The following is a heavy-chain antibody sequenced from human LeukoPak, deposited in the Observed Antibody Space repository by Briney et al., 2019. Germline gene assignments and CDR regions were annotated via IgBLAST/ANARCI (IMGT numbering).Heavy chain of an antibody. J-gene: IGHJ1*01. CDR3: ARTYCGGDCYPEYFQH. V-gene: IGHV4-39*01. CDR2: IYYSGST. CDR1: GGSISSSSYY. Sequence: PSETLSLTCTVCGGSISSSSYYWGWIRQPPGKGLEWIGSIYYSGSTYYNPSLKSRVTISVDTSKNQFSLKLSSVTAADTAVYYCARTYCGGDCYPEYFQHWGQGTLVTVSS. D-gene: IGHD2-21*02.